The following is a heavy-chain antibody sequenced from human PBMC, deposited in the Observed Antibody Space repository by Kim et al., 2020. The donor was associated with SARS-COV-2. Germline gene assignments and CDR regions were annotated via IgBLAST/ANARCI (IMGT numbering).Heavy chain of an antibody. Sequence: GGSLRLSCAASGFTFSSYGMHWVRQAPGKGLEWVAVISYDGSNKYYADSVKGRFTISRDNSKNTLYLQMNSLGAEDTAVYYCAKVRVVAATNDYYYGMDVWGQGTTVTVSS. D-gene: IGHD2-15*01. V-gene: IGHV3-30*18. J-gene: IGHJ6*02. CDR2: ISYDGSNK. CDR3: AKVRVVAATNDYYYGMDV. CDR1: GFTFSSYG.